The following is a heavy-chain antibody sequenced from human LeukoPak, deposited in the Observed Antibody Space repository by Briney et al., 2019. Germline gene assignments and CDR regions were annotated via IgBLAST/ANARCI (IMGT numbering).Heavy chain of an antibody. CDR1: GFTFDDYA. J-gene: IGHJ6*02. CDR3: AKDLGTDYYDSSGSIIYYYYYCMDV. V-gene: IGHV3-9*01. D-gene: IGHD3-22*01. CDR2: ISWNRGSI. Sequence: GGSLRLSCAASGFTFDDYAMHWVRQAPGKGLEWVSGISWNRGSIGYADSVKGRFTISRDNAQNSLYLQMNSRRAEDTALYYCAKDLGTDYYDSSGSIIYYYYYCMDVWGQGTTVTVSS.